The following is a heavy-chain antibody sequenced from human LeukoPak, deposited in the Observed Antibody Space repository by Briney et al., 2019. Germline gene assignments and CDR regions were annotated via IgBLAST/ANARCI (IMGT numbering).Heavy chain of an antibody. CDR2: ISSSSSYI. J-gene: IGHJ6*02. D-gene: IGHD2-8*02. CDR3: ARDQSAHSPTGYGMDV. V-gene: IGHV3-21*01. CDR1: GFTFSSYS. Sequence: GGSLRLSCAASGFTFSSYSMNCVRQAPGKGLEWVSSISSSSSYIYYADSVKGRFTISRDNAKNSLYLQMNSLRAEDTAVYYCARDQSAHSPTGYGMDVWGQGTTVTVSS.